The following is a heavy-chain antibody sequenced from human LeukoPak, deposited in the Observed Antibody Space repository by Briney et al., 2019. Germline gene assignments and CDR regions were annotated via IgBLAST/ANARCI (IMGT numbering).Heavy chain of an antibody. CDR1: GFTFTNFW. J-gene: IGHJ4*02. V-gene: IGHV3-7*01. CDR2: INQDESVK. CDR3: VSGQGVV. Sequence: GGSLRLSCAASGFTFTNFWMRWVRQAPGKGLEWVANINQDESVKSYVDSVKGRFTISRDNAKNPLYLQMNSLRAEDTAVYYCVSGQGVVWGQGTLVTVSS. D-gene: IGHD2-21*01.